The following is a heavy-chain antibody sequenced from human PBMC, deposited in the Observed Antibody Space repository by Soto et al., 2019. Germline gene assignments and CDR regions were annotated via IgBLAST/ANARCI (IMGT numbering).Heavy chain of an antibody. CDR3: AHYSSTSSFDY. D-gene: IGHD6-13*01. CDR2: IYWDDDK. CDR1: GFSLSTSGMG. V-gene: IGHV2-5*02. Sequence: QITLKESGPTLVKPTQTFTLACTFSGFSLSTSGMGVGWIRQPPGKALEWLALIYWDDDKRYSPSLKGRIPNTKDTSKNQVLLTMTNMDPVDTATYYCAHYSSTSSFDYWGQGTLVTVSS. J-gene: IGHJ4*02.